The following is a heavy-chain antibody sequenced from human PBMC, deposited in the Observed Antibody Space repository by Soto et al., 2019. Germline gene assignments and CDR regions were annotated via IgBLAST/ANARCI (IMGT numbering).Heavy chain of an antibody. J-gene: IGHJ6*02. Sequence: PGASVKVSCKASAYTFTRYGVNWVRQAPGQGLEWMGWINSSNGNAEYAQNLQGRVTMTIDTSTSTAYMELRSLRSDDTAVYYCARGGPTSADHYYGMDVWGQGTTVTVSS. CDR3: ARGGPTSADHYYGMDV. D-gene: IGHD3-10*01. CDR2: INSSNGNA. V-gene: IGHV1-18*01. CDR1: AYTFTRYG.